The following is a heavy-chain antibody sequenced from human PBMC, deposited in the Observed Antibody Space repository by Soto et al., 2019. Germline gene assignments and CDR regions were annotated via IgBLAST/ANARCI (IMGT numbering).Heavy chain of an antibody. V-gene: IGHV4-34*01. D-gene: IGHD3-3*01. J-gene: IGHJ5*02. Sequence: QVQLQQWGAGLLKPSETVSLTCAVSGGSFIGYYGTWIRQPPGKGLEWIGEINHSGSTNYNPSLKRRVTISADTSKNQFSLRLSSVTAADTAVYYCATLGHYDFWSGFRKGNWFDPWGQGTLVTVSS. CDR2: INHSGST. CDR1: GGSFIGYY. CDR3: ATLGHYDFWSGFRKGNWFDP.